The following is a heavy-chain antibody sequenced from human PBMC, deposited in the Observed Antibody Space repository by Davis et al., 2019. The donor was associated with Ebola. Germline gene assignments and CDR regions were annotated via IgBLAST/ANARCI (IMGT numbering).Heavy chain of an antibody. Sequence: HTGGSLRLSCAASGFTFSSYAMSWVRQAPGKGLVWVSRINSDGSSTSYADSVKGRFTISRDNAKNTLYLQMNSLRAEDTAVYYCARRSQYCSGGSCYGLWGRGTLVTVSS. V-gene: IGHV3-74*01. CDR1: GFTFSSYA. J-gene: IGHJ2*01. CDR2: INSDGSST. CDR3: ARRSQYCSGGSCYGL. D-gene: IGHD2-15*01.